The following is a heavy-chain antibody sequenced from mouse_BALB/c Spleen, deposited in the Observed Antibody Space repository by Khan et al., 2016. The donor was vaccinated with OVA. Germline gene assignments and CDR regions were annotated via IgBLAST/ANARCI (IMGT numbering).Heavy chain of an antibody. V-gene: IGHV2-6*02. D-gene: IGHD2-3*01. CDR2: IWSDGST. CDR1: GFSLTSYG. J-gene: IGHJ4*01. CDR3: ARWFDGYSSLYAMDY. Sequence: QMQLEESGPGLVAPSQSLSIPCTVSGFSLTSYGVHWVRQPPGKGLEWLVVIWSDGSTNYNSVLKSRLSISKDNSKSQVFLKMNSLQTDDTAIYYCARWFDGYSSLYAMDYWGQGTSVTVSS.